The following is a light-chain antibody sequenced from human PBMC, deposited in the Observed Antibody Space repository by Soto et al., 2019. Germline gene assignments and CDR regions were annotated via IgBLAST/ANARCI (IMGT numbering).Light chain of an antibody. CDR1: QNLSRN. CDR2: YAS. CDR3: QQYDKWPHT. J-gene: IGKJ2*01. Sequence: EMVMTQSPATLSVSPGERATLSCRASQNLSRNLAWYQQQPGQAPRLLIFYASTRATGIPARFSGSGSGTDFIITISSLQSEDFAVYYCQQYDKWPHTFGQGTKLEIK. V-gene: IGKV3-15*01.